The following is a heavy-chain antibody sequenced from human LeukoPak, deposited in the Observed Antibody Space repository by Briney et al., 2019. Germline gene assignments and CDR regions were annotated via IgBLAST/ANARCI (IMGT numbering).Heavy chain of an antibody. J-gene: IGHJ5*02. Sequence: PGGSLRLSCAASGFPISTNGMSWVRQAPGKGLEWVSGIVGGDGGTYYADSVKGRFIISRDNSKNTVYLQMNNMRVDDTAVYYCARVAGWHWFDPWGQGTLVTVSS. CDR3: ARVAGWHWFDP. CDR2: IVGGDGGT. D-gene: IGHD6-19*01. CDR1: GFPISTNG. V-gene: IGHV3-23*01.